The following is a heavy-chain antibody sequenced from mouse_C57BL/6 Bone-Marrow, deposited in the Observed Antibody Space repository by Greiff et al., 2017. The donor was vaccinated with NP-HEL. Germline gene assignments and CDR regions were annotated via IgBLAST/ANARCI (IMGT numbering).Heavy chain of an antibody. J-gene: IGHJ4*01. V-gene: IGHV5-6*01. CDR1: GFTFSSYG. Sequence: EVKLQESGGDLVKPGGSLKLSCAASGFTFSSYGMSWVRQTPDKRLEWVATISSGGSYTYYPDSVKGRSTISRDNAKNTLYLQMSSLKSEDTAMYYCARPASLNYAMDYWGQGTSVTVSS. CDR2: ISSGGSYT. CDR3: ARPASLNYAMDY. D-gene: IGHD6-1*01.